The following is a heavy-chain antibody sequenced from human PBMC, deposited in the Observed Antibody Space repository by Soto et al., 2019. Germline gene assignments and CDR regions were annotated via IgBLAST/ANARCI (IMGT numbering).Heavy chain of an antibody. J-gene: IGHJ4*02. D-gene: IGHD3-16*01. CDR2: VYYTGRT. V-gene: IGHV4-61*01. CDR1: GGSFKSGSYY. CDR3: ARDYDHFDH. Sequence: QVLLQESGPGLVRPSETLSLTCTVSGGSFKSGSYYWSWVRQPPGKGLEWIGYVYYTGRTSYSPSLKSRVTISADTSKNQFSLILTSVTTADTAVYYCARDYDHFDHWGQGSLVTVSS.